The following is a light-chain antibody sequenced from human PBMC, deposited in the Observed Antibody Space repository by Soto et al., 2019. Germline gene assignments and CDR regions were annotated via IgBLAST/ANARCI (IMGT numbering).Light chain of an antibody. V-gene: IGKV3-11*01. CDR1: QSVSRN. CDR2: RAS. CDR3: QQRTDWHRT. J-gene: IGKJ1*01. Sequence: EVVLTQSPATLYLSPGERATLSCRASQSVSRNLAWYQQKPGQAPRLLIYRASTRATGIPARFSGSGSGTDFSLSISSLPPEDFAVYYCQQRTDWHRTFGQGTKVEVK.